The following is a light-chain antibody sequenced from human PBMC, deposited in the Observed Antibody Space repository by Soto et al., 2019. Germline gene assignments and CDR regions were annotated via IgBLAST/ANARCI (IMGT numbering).Light chain of an antibody. Sequence: EIVLTQSPCTLSSFPGERATISCRASQSIRSNYVAWYQQNPGQGPRLLIYGASSRATGIPDRFSSSGSGTDFTLIIIRREHEDFVMYYCQQYDSSPRTFGQGTKVDLK. J-gene: IGKJ1*01. CDR2: GAS. CDR1: QSIRSNY. V-gene: IGKV3-20*01. CDR3: QQYDSSPRT.